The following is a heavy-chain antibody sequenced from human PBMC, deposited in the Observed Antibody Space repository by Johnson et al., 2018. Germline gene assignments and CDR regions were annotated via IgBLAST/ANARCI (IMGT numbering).Heavy chain of an antibody. CDR1: GFSFNTYW. D-gene: IGHD2-15*01. J-gene: IGHJ3*02. CDR3: ARVTHEDDAFDI. V-gene: IGHV3-7*01. Sequence: VQLVESGGGLVQPGGSLRLSCAASGFSFNTYWMSWVRQAPGKGLEWVANIKEEGSEKYCVDSVKGRFSISRDNAKNSLYLQMGSLRAEDTAVYYCARVTHEDDAFDIWGQGTLVTVSS. CDR2: IKEEGSEK.